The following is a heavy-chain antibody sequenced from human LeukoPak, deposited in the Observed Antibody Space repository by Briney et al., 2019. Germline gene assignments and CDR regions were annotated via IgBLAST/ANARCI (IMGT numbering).Heavy chain of an antibody. D-gene: IGHD3-10*01. CDR1: GYTFTGYY. Sequence: GASVKVSCTASGYTFTGYYLHWVRQAPGQGLEWMGWMNPNSGNTGYAQKFQGRVTMTRNTSISTAYMELSSLRSEDTAVYYCARSYYYGSGAYYYYVDVWGKGTTVTISS. V-gene: IGHV1-8*02. J-gene: IGHJ6*03. CDR2: MNPNSGNT. CDR3: ARSYYYGSGAYYYYVDV.